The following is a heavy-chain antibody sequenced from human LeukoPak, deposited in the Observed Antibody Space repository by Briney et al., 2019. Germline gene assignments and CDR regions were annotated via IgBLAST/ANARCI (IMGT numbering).Heavy chain of an antibody. J-gene: IGHJ6*02. D-gene: IGHD2-15*01. V-gene: IGHV3-7*01. CDR3: ARDGTHCSGGSCYSTLGYYGMDV. CDR2: IKEDGSEK. Sequence: GGSLRLSCAASGLTFSNYWMSWVRQAPGKGLEWVANIKEDGSEKYYVDSVKGRFTISRDNSKNTLYLQMNSLRAEDTAVYYCARDGTHCSGGSCYSTLGYYGMDVWGQGTTVTVSS. CDR1: GLTFSNYW.